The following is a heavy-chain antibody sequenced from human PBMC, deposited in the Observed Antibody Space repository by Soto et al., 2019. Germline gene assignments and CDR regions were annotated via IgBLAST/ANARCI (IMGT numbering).Heavy chain of an antibody. CDR3: ARHSSRNGGTVRGGPHYGMDV. CDR2: ISSSSSYI. D-gene: IGHD3-10*01. CDR1: GFTFSSYS. V-gene: IGHV3-21*01. J-gene: IGHJ6*02. Sequence: GGSLRLSCAASGFTFSSYSMNWVRQAPGKGLEWVSSISSSSSYIYYADSVKGRFTISRDNAKNSLYLQMNSLRAEDTAVYYCARHSSRNGGTVRGGPHYGMDVWDQETMVTAFS.